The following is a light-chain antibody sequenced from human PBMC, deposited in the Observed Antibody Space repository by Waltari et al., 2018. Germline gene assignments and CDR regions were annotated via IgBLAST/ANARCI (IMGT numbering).Light chain of an antibody. CDR1: SSNIGRNR. J-gene: IGLJ2*01. CDR3: AAWDDSLTLVV. CDR2: SSS. Sequence: QSVLTQPPSASGTPGQRVTIPCSGPSSNIGRNRLNWYQQLPGMAPKLLIYSSSQRPSGVPDRFSASKSGTSATLAISGPQSEDEADYYCAAWDDSLTLVVFGGGTKLTVL. V-gene: IGLV1-44*01.